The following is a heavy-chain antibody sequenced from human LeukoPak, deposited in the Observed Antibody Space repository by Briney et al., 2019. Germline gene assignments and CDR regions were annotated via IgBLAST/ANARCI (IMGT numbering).Heavy chain of an antibody. Sequence: PSETLSLTCTVSGGSISSSSYYWGWIRQPPGKGLEWIGSIYYSGSTYYNPSLKSRVTISVDTSKNQFSLKLSSVTAADTAVYYCARDLLDSSSWYDYYYYYYMDVWGKGTTVTVSS. CDR3: ARDLLDSSSWYDYYYYYYMDV. CDR2: IYYSGST. V-gene: IGHV4-39*07. J-gene: IGHJ6*03. D-gene: IGHD6-13*01. CDR1: GGSISSSSYY.